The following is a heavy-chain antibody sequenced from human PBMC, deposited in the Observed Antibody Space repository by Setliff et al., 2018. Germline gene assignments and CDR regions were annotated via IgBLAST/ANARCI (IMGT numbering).Heavy chain of an antibody. CDR2: IYYTGIT. V-gene: IGHV4-39*02. Sequence: ASETLSLTCTVSGASISSGTYYWGWIRQPPGKGLEWIGNIYYTGITYYNPSLKSRVTISVDTSKNHFSLKLNSVTAADTAVYYCARTGTYRYFDHWGQGTLVTVSS. CDR3: ARTGTYRYFDH. CDR1: GASISSGTYY. J-gene: IGHJ4*02. D-gene: IGHD5-12*01.